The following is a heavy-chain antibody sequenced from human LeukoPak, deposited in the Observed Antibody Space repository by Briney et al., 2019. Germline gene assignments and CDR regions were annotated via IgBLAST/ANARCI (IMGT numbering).Heavy chain of an antibody. V-gene: IGHV4-61*02. CDR2: IYTSGST. CDR1: GGSISSGSYY. CDR3: ARFSGFWSGSSAFDI. Sequence: SQTLSLTCTVSGGSISSGSYYWGWIRQPAGKGLEWIGRIYTSGSTNYNPSLKSRVTISVDTSKNQFSLKLSSVTAADTAVYYCARFSGFWSGSSAFDIWGQGTMVTVSS. J-gene: IGHJ3*02. D-gene: IGHD3-3*01.